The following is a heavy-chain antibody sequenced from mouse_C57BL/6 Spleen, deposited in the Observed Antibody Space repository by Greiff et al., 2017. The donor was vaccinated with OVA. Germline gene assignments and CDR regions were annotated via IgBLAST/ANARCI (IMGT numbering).Heavy chain of an antibody. CDR2: FHPYNDDT. D-gene: IGHD1-1*01. CDR1: GYTFTTYP. J-gene: IGHJ1*03. Sequence: VQLQQSGAELVKPGASVKMSRKASGYTFTTYPIEWMKQNHGQSLEWIGNFHPYNDDTKYNEKFKGKATLTVEKSSSTVYLELSRLTSDDSAVYDGARALYYYDSPYFDVWGTGTTVTVSS. CDR3: ARALYYYDSPYFDV. V-gene: IGHV1-47*01.